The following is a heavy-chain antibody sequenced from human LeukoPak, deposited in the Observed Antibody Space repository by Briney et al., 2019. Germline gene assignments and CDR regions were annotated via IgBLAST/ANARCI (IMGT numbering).Heavy chain of an antibody. CDR3: ASTTYDYDTSGHYFLDY. V-gene: IGHV4-39*07. CDR1: GGSLCSSSYY. Sequence: SETLSLSCTVSGGSLCSSSYYCGWIRQPPGKWLECIGSIYYSGSTYYNPSLKSRVTMSVDTSKNPFSLQLRSVTAADTAVYYCASTTYDYDTSGHYFLDYWGQGSLVTVSS. J-gene: IGHJ4*02. D-gene: IGHD3-22*01. CDR2: IYYSGST.